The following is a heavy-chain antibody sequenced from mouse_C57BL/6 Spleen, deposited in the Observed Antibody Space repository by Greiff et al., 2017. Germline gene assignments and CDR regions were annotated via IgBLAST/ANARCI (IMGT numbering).Heavy chain of an antibody. D-gene: IGHD1-1*01. Sequence: EVKLVESGGGLVQPGGSMKLSCAASGFTFSDAWMDWVRQSPEKGLEWVAEIRNKANNHATYYAESVKGRFTISRDDSKSSVYLQMNSLRAEDTGIYYCTRPLLLRSYYYAMDYWGQGTSVTVSS. CDR3: TRPLLLRSYYYAMDY. CDR1: GFTFSDAW. J-gene: IGHJ4*01. CDR2: IRNKANNHAT. V-gene: IGHV6-6*01.